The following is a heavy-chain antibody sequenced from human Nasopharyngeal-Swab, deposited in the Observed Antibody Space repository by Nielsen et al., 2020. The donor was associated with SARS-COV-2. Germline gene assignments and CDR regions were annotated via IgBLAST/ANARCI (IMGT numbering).Heavy chain of an antibody. D-gene: IGHD6-19*01. V-gene: IGHV4-31*03. CDR2: IYYSGST. Sequence: SETLSLTCTVSGCSISSGGYYWIWIRQHPGKGLEWIGYIYYSGSTYYNPSLKSRVTISVDTSKNQFSLKLSSVTAADTAVYYCARGVQWLVRRGDYYYYYMDVWGKGTTVTVSS. J-gene: IGHJ6*03. CDR3: ARGVQWLVRRGDYYYYYMDV. CDR1: GCSISSGGYY.